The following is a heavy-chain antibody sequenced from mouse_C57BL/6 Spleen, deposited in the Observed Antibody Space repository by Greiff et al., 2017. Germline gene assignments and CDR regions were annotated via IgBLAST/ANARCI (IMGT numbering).Heavy chain of an antibody. Sequence: VKLQESGPGLVQPSQSLSITCTVSGFSLTSYGVHWVRQSPGKGLEWLGVIWRGGSTDYNADFMSRLSITKDNSKSKVFSKMNSLQADDTAIYYCAKKSCSSLYAMDYWGQGTSVTVSS. CDR3: AKKSCSSLYAMDY. CDR2: IWRGGST. V-gene: IGHV2-5*01. D-gene: IGHD1-1*01. CDR1: GFSLTSYG. J-gene: IGHJ4*01.